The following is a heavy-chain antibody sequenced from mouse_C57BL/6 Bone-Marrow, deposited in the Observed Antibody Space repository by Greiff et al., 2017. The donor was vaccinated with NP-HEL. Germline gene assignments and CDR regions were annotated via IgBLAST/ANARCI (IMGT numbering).Heavy chain of an antibody. J-gene: IGHJ4*01. CDR1: GYAFSSSW. Sequence: QVQLQQSGPELVKPGASVKISCKASGYAFSSSWMNWVKQRPGKGLEWIGRIYPGDGDTNYNGKFKGKATLTADKSSSTAYMQLSSLTSEDSAVYFCARSKCTYYYGSSYYAMDYWGQGTSVTVSS. D-gene: IGHD1-1*01. V-gene: IGHV1-82*01. CDR3: ARSKCTYYYGSSYYAMDY. CDR2: IYPGDGDT.